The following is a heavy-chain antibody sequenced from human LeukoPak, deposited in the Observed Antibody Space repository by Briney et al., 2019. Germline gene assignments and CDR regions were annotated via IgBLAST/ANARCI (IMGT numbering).Heavy chain of an antibody. Sequence: GGSLRLSCAASGFTFSSYTMNWVRQAPGKGLEWVSGISNSADNTDYADSVKGRFTISKDNSKNTLYLQMNSLRAEDTAVYYCAKDRYGSGTEIFDYWGQGTLVTVSS. V-gene: IGHV3-23*01. CDR2: ISNSADNT. D-gene: IGHD3-10*01. CDR1: GFTFSSYT. CDR3: AKDRYGSGTEIFDY. J-gene: IGHJ4*02.